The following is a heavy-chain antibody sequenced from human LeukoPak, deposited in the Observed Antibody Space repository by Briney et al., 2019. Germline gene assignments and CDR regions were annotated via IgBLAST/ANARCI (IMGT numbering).Heavy chain of an antibody. V-gene: IGHV3-21*01. CDR1: GFTFSSYS. Sequence: PGGSLRLSCAASGFTFSSYSMNWVRQAPGKGREWVSSISSSSSYIYYADSVKGRFTISRDKTKNSLYLQMNSLRAEDTAVYYCARHCSSTSCYRVLGYWGQGTLVTVSS. D-gene: IGHD2-2*02. CDR3: ARHCSSTSCYRVLGY. CDR2: ISSSSSYI. J-gene: IGHJ4*02.